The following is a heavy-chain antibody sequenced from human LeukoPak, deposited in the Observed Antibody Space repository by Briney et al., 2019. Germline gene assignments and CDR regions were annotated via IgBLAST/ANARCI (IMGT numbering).Heavy chain of an antibody. Sequence: GGSLRLSCAASGFTFSSYAMSWVRQAPGKGLEWVSAISGSGGSTYHADSVKGRFTISRDNSKNTLYLQMNSLRAEDTAVYYCAKDSTVAVAGFFDYWGQGTLVTVSS. V-gene: IGHV3-23*01. CDR1: GFTFSSYA. J-gene: IGHJ4*02. D-gene: IGHD6-19*01. CDR3: AKDSTVAVAGFFDY. CDR2: ISGSGGST.